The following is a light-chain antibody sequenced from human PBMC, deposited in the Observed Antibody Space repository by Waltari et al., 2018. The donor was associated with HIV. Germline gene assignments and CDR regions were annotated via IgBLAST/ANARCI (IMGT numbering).Light chain of an antibody. Sequence: QSALTQPPSASGSPGQSVAISCTGTSSDVGGYNSVSWNQQHPGKAPKLLFYAVNKRPSGVPYLFSGSKSGNTASLTVSGLQVDDEADYYCISFSDNNRIVFGTGTRVTVL. J-gene: IGLJ1*01. V-gene: IGLV2-8*01. CDR3: ISFSDNNRIV. CDR1: SSDVGGYNS. CDR2: AVN.